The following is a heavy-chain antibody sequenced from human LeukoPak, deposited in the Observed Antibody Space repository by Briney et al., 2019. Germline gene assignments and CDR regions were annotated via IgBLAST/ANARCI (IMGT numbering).Heavy chain of an antibody. CDR3: ARSPVVVVAATRDSYYYYMDV. CDR2: IIPIFGTA. J-gene: IGHJ6*03. Sequence: SVKVSCKASGGTFSSYAISWVRQAPGQGLEWMGGIIPIFGTANYAQKFQGRVTITTDESTSTAYMELSSLRSEDTAVYYCARSPVVVVAATRDSYYYYMDVWGKGTTVTGSS. D-gene: IGHD2-15*01. CDR1: GGTFSSYA. V-gene: IGHV1-69*05.